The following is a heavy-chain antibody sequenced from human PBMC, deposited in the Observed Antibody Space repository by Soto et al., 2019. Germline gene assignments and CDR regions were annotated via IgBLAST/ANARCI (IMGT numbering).Heavy chain of an antibody. CDR3: ARPRTTGTTKGYDY. CDR1: GGTFSSYP. V-gene: IGHV1-69*01. CDR2: IIPIFGIV. D-gene: IGHD1-1*01. J-gene: IGHJ4*02. Sequence: QVRLVQSGAEVKKPGSSVKVSCKASGGTFSSYPLSWVRQAPGQGLEWMGAIIPIFGIVNSAQKFQGRVSITADDSTSTAFMELSSLTSEDTAVYYCARPRTTGTTKGYDYWGQGTLVTVSS.